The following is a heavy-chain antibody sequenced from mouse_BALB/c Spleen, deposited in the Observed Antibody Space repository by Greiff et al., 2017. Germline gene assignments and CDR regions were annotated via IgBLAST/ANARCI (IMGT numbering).Heavy chain of an antibody. Sequence: VQLQQSGTVLARPGASVKMSCKASGYTFTSYWMHWVKQRPGQGLEWIGAIYPGNGDTSYNQKFKGKAKLTAVTSTNTAYLELSSLTNEDSAVYYCTMGLDGFAYWGQGTLVTVAA. V-gene: IGHV1-5*01. J-gene: IGHJ3*01. CDR2: IYPGNGDT. D-gene: IGHD2-3*01. CDR1: GYTFTSYW. CDR3: TMGLDGFAY.